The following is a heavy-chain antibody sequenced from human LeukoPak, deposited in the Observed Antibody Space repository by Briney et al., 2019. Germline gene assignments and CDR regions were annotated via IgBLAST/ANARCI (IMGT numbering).Heavy chain of an antibody. CDR3: ARAPGYSSGWKYNWFDP. Sequence: APVTVSCKASGYTFTSYGISWVRQAPGQGLEWMGRISAYNGNTNYAQKFQGRVTITADESTSTAYMELSSLRSEDTAVYYCARAPGYSSGWKYNWFDPWGQGTLVTVSS. V-gene: IGHV1-18*01. CDR1: GYTFTSYG. J-gene: IGHJ5*02. CDR2: ISAYNGNT. D-gene: IGHD6-19*01.